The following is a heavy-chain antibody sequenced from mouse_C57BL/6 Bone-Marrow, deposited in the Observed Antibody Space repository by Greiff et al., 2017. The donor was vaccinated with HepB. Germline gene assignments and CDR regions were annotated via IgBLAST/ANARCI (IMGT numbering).Heavy chain of an antibody. D-gene: IGHD1-1*01. CDR3: ARYCGSSLYWYFDV. Sequence: QVQLQQPGAELVKPGASVKLSCKASGYTFTSYWMHWVKQRPGQGLEWIGMIHPNSGSTNYNEKFKSKATLTVDKSSSTAYMQLSSLTSEDSAVYYCARYCGSSLYWYFDVWGTGTTVTVSS. CDR2: IHPNSGST. V-gene: IGHV1-64*01. J-gene: IGHJ1*03. CDR1: GYTFTSYW.